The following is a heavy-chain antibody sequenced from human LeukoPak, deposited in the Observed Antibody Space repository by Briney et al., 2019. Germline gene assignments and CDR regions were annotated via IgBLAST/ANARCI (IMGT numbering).Heavy chain of an antibody. CDR3: ARDSTDYDFWSGYSQPNWFDP. Sequence: ASVKVSCKASGYTFTGYYMHWVRQAPGQGLEWMGWINPNSGGTNYAQKFQGRVTMTRDTSISTAYMELSRLRSDDTAVYYCARDSTDYDFWSGYSQPNWFDPWGQGTLVTVSS. D-gene: IGHD3-3*01. J-gene: IGHJ5*02. CDR2: INPNSGGT. CDR1: GYTFTGYY. V-gene: IGHV1-2*02.